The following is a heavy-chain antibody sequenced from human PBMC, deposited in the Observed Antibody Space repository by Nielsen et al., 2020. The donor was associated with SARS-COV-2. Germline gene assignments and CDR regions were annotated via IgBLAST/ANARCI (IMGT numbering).Heavy chain of an antibody. Sequence: SETLSLTCAVYGGSFSGYYWSWIRQPPGKGLEWIGEINHSGSTNYNPSLKSRVTISVDTSKNQFSLKLSSVTAADTAVYYCARDRGSGWYGYFDYWGQGTLVTVSS. CDR1: GGSFSGYY. D-gene: IGHD6-19*01. V-gene: IGHV4-34*01. CDR3: ARDRGSGWYGYFDY. CDR2: INHSGST. J-gene: IGHJ4*02.